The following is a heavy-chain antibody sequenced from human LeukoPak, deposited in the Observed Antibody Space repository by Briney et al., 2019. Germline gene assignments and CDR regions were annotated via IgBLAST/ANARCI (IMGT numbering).Heavy chain of an antibody. V-gene: IGHV4-34*08. J-gene: IGHJ4*02. D-gene: IGHD5-18*01. Sequence: GSLRLSCAASGFTFSSYWMSWVRQPPGKGLEWIGEINHSGSTNYNPSLKSRVTISVDTSKNQFSLKLSSVTAADTAVYYCATGGYSYGYGFDYWGQGTLVTVSS. CDR2: INHSGST. CDR3: ATGGYSYGYGFDY. CDR1: GFTFSSYW.